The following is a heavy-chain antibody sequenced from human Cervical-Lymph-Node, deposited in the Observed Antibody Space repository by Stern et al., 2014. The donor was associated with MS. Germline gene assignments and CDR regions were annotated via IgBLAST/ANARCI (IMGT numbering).Heavy chain of an antibody. Sequence: VQLEESGAEVKKPGASVKVSCKASGYTFTSYYMHWVRQAPGQGLEWMGISNPSGGSTSYAQKFQGRVTMTRDTSTSTVYMELSSLRSEDTAVYYCATTVTTWDYFDYWGQGTLVTVSS. CDR1: GYTFTSYY. J-gene: IGHJ4*02. V-gene: IGHV1-46*01. D-gene: IGHD4-17*01. CDR2: SNPSGGST. CDR3: ATTVTTWDYFDY.